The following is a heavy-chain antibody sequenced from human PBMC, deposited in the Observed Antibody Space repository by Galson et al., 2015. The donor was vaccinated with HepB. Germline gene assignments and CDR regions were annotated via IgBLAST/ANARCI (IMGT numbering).Heavy chain of an antibody. J-gene: IGHJ4*02. CDR3: ARTPARYIAGIDY. CDR1: GGSFSGYY. D-gene: IGHD2-15*01. Sequence: SETLSLTCAVYGGSFSGYYWNWIRQPPGKGLEWIGEINHSGSTNYNPSLKSRVTISVDTSKNQFSLKLSSVTAADTAIYYCARTPARYIAGIDYWGQGTLVTVSS. CDR2: INHSGST. V-gene: IGHV4-34*01.